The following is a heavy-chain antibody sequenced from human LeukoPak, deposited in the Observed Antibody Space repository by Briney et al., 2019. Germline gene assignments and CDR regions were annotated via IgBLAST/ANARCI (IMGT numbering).Heavy chain of an antibody. V-gene: IGHV3-23*01. Sequence: GGSLRLSCAASGFTFGSYAMNWVRQAPGKGLEWVSASGTVGDTYYADSVRGRFTIPRDNSKGTLDLQMTSLRAEDTAVYYCAMKTPGTHPFDYWGQGTLVTVSP. D-gene: IGHD6-13*01. J-gene: IGHJ4*02. CDR2: SGTVGDT. CDR3: AMKTPGTHPFDY. CDR1: GFTFGSYA.